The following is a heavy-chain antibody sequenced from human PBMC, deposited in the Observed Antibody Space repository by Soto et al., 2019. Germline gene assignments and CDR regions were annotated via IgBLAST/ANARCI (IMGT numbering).Heavy chain of an antibody. CDR2: ISAYNGNT. V-gene: IGHV1-18*01. CDR1: GYTFTSYG. CDR3: ASFSIAATDPYGMDV. J-gene: IGHJ6*02. Sequence: QVQLVQSGAEVKKPGASVKVSCKASGYTFTSYGISWVRQAPGQGLEWMGWISAYNGNTNYAQKLQGRVTMTTDTSASTAYMELRSLRSDDTAVYYCASFSIAATDPYGMDVWGQGTTVTVSS. D-gene: IGHD6-13*01.